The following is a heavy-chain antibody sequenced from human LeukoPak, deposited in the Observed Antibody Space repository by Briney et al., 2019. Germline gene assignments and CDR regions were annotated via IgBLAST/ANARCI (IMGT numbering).Heavy chain of an antibody. CDR3: ARDGGAAGKFDP. V-gene: IGHV3-7*01. D-gene: IGHD6-13*01. J-gene: IGHJ5*02. CDR1: GFTFSSYW. Sequence: GGSLRLSCEASGFTFSSYWMSLVRQAPGKGLEWVANIKKDGSEKYYVDSVKGRFTISRDNAKNSLYLQMNSLRAEDTAVYYCARDGGAAGKFDPWGQGTLVTVSS. CDR2: IKKDGSEK.